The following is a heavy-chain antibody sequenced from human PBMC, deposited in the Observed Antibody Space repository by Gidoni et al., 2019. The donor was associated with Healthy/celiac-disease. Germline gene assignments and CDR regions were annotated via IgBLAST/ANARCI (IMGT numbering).Heavy chain of an antibody. D-gene: IGHD6-19*01. CDR1: GFTFSSYG. CDR2: IRYDGSNK. CDR3: AKDLVAGIDY. Sequence: QVQLVESGGGVVQPGGSLRLSCAASGFTFSSYGMHWVRQAPGKGLEWVAFIRYDGSNKYYADSVKGRFTISRDNSKNTLYLQMNSLRAEDTAVYYCAKDLVAGIDYWGQGTLVTVSS. J-gene: IGHJ4*02. V-gene: IGHV3-30*02.